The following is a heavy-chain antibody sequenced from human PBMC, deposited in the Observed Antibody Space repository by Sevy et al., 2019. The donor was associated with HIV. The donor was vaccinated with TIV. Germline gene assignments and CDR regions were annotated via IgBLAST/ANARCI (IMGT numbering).Heavy chain of an antibody. CDR2: IKQDGSEK. CDR3: STDIVVQSGYSYDFSTFNPDLPHNSGADV. D-gene: IGHD5-12*01. CDR1: GFTFNNYW. V-gene: IGHV3-7*01. Sequence: GGSLRLSCAASGFTFNNYWMSWVRQAPGRGLEWVANIKQDGSEKYNVDSVKGRFTISRDNAKNSMYLQMNSLRAEDTAVYYCSTDIVVQSGYSYDFSTFNPDLPHNSGADVWGQGTTVTVSS. J-gene: IGHJ6*02.